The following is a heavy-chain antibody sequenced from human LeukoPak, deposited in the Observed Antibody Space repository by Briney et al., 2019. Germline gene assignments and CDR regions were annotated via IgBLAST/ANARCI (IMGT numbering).Heavy chain of an antibody. D-gene: IGHD3-9*01. CDR2: IYHSGST. CDR3: ARDRYDILTGWALYGMDV. V-gene: IGHV4-4*02. J-gene: IGHJ6*04. CDR1: GGSISSSNW. Sequence: SETLSLTCAVSGGSISSSNWWSWVRQPPGKGLEWIGEIYHSGSTNYNPSLKSRVTISADKSKNQFSLKLSSVTAADTAVYYCARDRYDILTGWALYGMDVWGKGTTVTVSS.